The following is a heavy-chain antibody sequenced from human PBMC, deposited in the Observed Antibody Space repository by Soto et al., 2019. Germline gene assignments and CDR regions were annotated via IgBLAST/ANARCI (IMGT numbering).Heavy chain of an antibody. CDR3: ARGEAYSNYPAR. D-gene: IGHD4-4*01. Sequence: WTWIRQPPGKGLEWIGEINPSGGTKYNPSLKSRVSISVDTSKNHFSLKLISVTAADTAVYYCARGEAYSNYPARWGQGTLVTVSS. V-gene: IGHV4-34*01. CDR2: INPSGGT. J-gene: IGHJ4*02.